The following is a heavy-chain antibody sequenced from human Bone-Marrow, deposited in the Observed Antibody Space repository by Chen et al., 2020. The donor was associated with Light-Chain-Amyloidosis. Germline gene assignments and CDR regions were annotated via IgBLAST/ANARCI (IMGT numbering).Heavy chain of an antibody. Sequence: VQSGAEVKKPGSSVKVSCKASGGPFSSYAISWVRQAPGQGLEWMGGIIPIFGTANYAQKFQGRVTIXADESTXXXXXXXXXXXSEDTAVYYCARGPVGAGIDYWGQGTLVTVSS. CDR1: GGPFSSYA. CDR2: IIPIFGTA. J-gene: IGHJ4*02. V-gene: IGHV1-69*01. D-gene: IGHD1-26*01. CDR3: ARGPVGAGIDY.